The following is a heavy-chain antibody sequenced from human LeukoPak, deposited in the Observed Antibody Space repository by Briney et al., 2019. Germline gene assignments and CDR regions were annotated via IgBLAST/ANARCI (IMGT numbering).Heavy chain of an antibody. CDR1: GGSISGSSYY. CDR2: IYYSGST. Sequence: SETLSLTCTVSGGSISGSSYYWGWLRQPPGKGLEWIGSIYYSGSTYYNPSLKSRVTISVDTSKNQFSLKLSSVTAADTAVYYCARRFWNDAFDIWGQGTMVTVPS. J-gene: IGHJ3*02. CDR3: ARRFWNDAFDI. V-gene: IGHV4-39*01. D-gene: IGHD3-3*01.